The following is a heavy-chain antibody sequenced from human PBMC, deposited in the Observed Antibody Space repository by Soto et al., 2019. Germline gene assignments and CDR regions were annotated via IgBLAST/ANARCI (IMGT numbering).Heavy chain of an antibody. Sequence: GGSLRLSCAASGLTFSSYAMSWVLQAPGKGLEWVSAVSGSGGSTYYADSVKGRFTISRDNSKNTLYLQMNSLRAEDTAVYYCATDGGVAVAAFYWGQGTLVIVS. CDR2: VSGSGGST. CDR3: ATDGGVAVAAFY. J-gene: IGHJ4*02. V-gene: IGHV3-23*01. CDR1: GLTFSSYA. D-gene: IGHD6-19*01.